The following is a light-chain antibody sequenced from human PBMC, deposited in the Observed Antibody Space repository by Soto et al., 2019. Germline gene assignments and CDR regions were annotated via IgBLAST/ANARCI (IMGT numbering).Light chain of an antibody. CDR1: QSVTNSF. V-gene: IGKV3D-20*02. J-gene: IGKJ5*01. Sequence: EIVLAQSPGTLSLSPGERATLSCRASQSVTNSFLAWYQQKPGQAPRLLIYGASRRATGIPDRFTGSGSGTDFTLTISSLEPEDFAVYYCQQRSNWLSITFGQGTRLEIK. CDR3: QQRSNWLSIT. CDR2: GAS.